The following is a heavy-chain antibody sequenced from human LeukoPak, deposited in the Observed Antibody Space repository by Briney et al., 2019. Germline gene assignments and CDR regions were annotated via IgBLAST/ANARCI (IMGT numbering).Heavy chain of an antibody. CDR3: ARTGIAAAGRWFDP. J-gene: IGHJ5*02. CDR1: GGSISSYY. D-gene: IGHD6-13*01. V-gene: IGHV4-59*08. Sequence: PSETLSLTCTVSGGSISSYYWSWIRQPPGKGLEWIGYIYYSWSTNYNPSLKSRVTISVDTSKNQFSLKLSSVTAADTAVYYCARTGIAAAGRWFDPWGQGTLVTVSS. CDR2: IYYSWST.